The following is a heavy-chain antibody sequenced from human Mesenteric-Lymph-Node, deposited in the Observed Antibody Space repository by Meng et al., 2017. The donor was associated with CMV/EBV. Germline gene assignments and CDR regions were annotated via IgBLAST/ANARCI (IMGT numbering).Heavy chain of an antibody. D-gene: IGHD2-2*02. J-gene: IGHJ4*02. CDR3: AREGDCSSNNCYTDY. CDR2: IRAYSGDT. CDR1: GYSFTNYD. Sequence: ASVMVSCNASGYSFTNYDISWLRQAPGQGLEGMGWIRAYSGDTNYSQELQGRVTMTTDTSTSTAYMELRSLRSDDTAVYYCAREGDCSSNNCYTDYWGQGTLVTVSS. V-gene: IGHV1-18*01.